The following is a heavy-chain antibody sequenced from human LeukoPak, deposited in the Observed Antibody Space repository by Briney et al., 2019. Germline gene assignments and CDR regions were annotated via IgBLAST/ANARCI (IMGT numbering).Heavy chain of an antibody. CDR1: GYTITSYD. CDR2: MNPNSGNT. V-gene: IGHV1-8*01. Sequence: ASVKVSCKASGYTITSYDINWVRQATGQGLEWMGWMNPNSGNTGYAQKFQGRVTMTRNTSISTAYMELSSLRSEDTAVYYCARARHCTNGVCYMYYFDYWGQGTLVTVSS. D-gene: IGHD2-8*01. J-gene: IGHJ4*02. CDR3: ARARHCTNGVCYMYYFDY.